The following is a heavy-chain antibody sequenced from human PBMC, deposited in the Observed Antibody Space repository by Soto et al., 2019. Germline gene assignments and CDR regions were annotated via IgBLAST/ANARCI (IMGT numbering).Heavy chain of an antibody. CDR3: AFLQGPTGNIDY. J-gene: IGHJ4*02. CDR1: SGSISSSNW. D-gene: IGHD4-4*01. CDR2: IYHSGST. Sequence: PSETLSLTCAVSSGSISSSNWWSLVRQPPGKGLEWVGEIYHSGSTNYNPSLKSLVTISVYKSKNQFSLKLSSVTAADTAVYYFAFLQGPTGNIDYWGQGNLVSVSA. V-gene: IGHV4-4*02.